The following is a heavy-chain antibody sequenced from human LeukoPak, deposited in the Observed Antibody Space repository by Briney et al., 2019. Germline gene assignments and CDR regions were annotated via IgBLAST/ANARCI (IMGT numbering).Heavy chain of an antibody. D-gene: IGHD5-18*01. J-gene: IGHJ6*03. CDR1: GGSISSYY. V-gene: IGHV4-59*08. CDR3: ARQMDTAMVTGHYYYYMDV. CDR2: IYYSGST. Sequence: SETLSLTCTVDGGSISSYYWGWIRQPPGKGLEWIGYIYYSGSTNYNPSLKSRVTISVDTSKNQFSLKLSSVTAADTAVYYCARQMDTAMVTGHYYYYMDVWGKGTTVTVSS.